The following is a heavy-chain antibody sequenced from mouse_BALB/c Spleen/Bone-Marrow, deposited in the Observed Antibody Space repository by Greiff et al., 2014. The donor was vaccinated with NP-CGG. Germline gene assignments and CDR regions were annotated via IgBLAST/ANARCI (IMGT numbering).Heavy chain of an antibody. CDR2: INPDSSTL. CDR1: GFDFSRYW. V-gene: IGHV4-1*02. J-gene: IGHJ2*01. CDR3: ARPVYRYDPPAY. Sequence: VQLQQSGGGLVQPGGSLKLSCAASGFDFSRYWMSWVRQAPGKGLEWIGEINPDSSTLNYTPSLKDKFIISRDNAKNTLYLQMNKVRSEDTAFYYGARPVYRYDPPAYWGQGTTLTVSS. D-gene: IGHD2-14*01.